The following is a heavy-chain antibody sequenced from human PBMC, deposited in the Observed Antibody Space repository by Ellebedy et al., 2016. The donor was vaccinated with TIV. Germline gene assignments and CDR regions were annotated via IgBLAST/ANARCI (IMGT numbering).Heavy chain of an antibody. J-gene: IGHJ3*01. Sequence: PGGSLRLSCVASGFTFDDYTVVWVRQVPGQGLEWVSLINWEGDNAYYADALRGRFTISRDNTKNSLYLQMTSMTTEDTALYYCAKLRDAVATVGGFDVWGRGTMVTVSS. CDR3: AKLRDAVATVGGFDV. D-gene: IGHD6-19*01. CDR1: GFTFDDYT. CDR2: INWEGDNA. V-gene: IGHV3-43*01.